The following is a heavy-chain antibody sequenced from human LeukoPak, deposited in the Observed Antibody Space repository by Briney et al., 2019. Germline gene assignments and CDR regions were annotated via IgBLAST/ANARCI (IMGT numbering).Heavy chain of an antibody. CDR3: ARGPSGYYPYYFDY. CDR1: GGSISSSGYY. D-gene: IGHD3-22*01. V-gene: IGHV4-39*01. Sequence: PSETLSLTCTVSGGSISSSGYYWGWIRQPPGKGLEWIGSIYYSGSTYYNPSLKSRVTISVDTSKNQFSLKLSSVTAADTAVYYCARGPSGYYPYYFDYWGQGTLVTVSS. CDR2: IYYSGST. J-gene: IGHJ4*02.